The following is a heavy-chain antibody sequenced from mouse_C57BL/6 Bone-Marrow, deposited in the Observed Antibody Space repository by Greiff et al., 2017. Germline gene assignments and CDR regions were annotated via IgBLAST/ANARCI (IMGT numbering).Heavy chain of an antibody. Sequence: EVQLVESGAELVRPGASVKLSCTASGFNIKDDYMHWVKQRPEQGLEWIGWIDPENGDTEYASKFQGKATITADTSSNTAYLQLSSLPSEDTAVYYCTTLDYYGSEAWFAYWGQGTLVTVSA. CDR1: GFNIKDDY. CDR2: IDPENGDT. CDR3: TTLDYYGSEAWFAY. V-gene: IGHV14-4*01. D-gene: IGHD1-1*01. J-gene: IGHJ3*01.